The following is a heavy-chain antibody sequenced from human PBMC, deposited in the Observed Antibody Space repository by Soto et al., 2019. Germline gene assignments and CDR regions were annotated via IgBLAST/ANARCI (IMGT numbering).Heavy chain of an antibody. CDR2: ISATGTYT. J-gene: IGHJ5*02. D-gene: IGHD6-6*01. Sequence: EVQLVESGGGLVEPGGSLRLSCATSGFTFSTCSMNWVHQAPGKGLEWVSSISATGTYTFYADSLKGRFTISRDNARNSLFLQMNSLRVGDTALYYCTTEYNSRQDLNHWGQGALVTVSS. V-gene: IGHV3-21*01. CDR1: GFTFSTCS. CDR3: TTEYNSRQDLNH.